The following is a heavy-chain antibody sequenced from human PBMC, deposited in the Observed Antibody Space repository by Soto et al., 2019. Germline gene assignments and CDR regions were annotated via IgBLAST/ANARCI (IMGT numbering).Heavy chain of an antibody. CDR1: GYTFTSHG. Sequence: QVQLVQSAAEVKKPGASVKVSCRASGYTFTSHGIAWVRQAPGQGLEWVAWISAFNGITTYAQELRGRITVTTDMSATSSSLELRSLRPDDSATYFCARTEPISGTTIDVWGQGTLLTVSS. J-gene: IGHJ1*01. CDR3: ARTEPISGTTIDV. V-gene: IGHV1-18*01. CDR2: ISAFNGIT. D-gene: IGHD1-7*01.